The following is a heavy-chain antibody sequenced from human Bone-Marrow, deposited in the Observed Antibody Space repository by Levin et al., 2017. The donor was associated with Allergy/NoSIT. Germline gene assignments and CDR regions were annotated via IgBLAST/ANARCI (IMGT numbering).Heavy chain of an antibody. CDR1: GFTFSFYG. J-gene: IGHJ4*02. Sequence: SGGSLRLSCAASGFTFSFYGMHWVRQAPGKGLDWVAVISYEGSNKYYADSVKGRFTISRDNSKNTLYLQMNSLTIEDTAVYYCARDLSMAGADEFQAGFDYWGQGTLVTVSS. D-gene: IGHD6-19*01. CDR2: ISYEGSNK. V-gene: IGHV3-30*03. CDR3: ARDLSMAGADEFQAGFDY.